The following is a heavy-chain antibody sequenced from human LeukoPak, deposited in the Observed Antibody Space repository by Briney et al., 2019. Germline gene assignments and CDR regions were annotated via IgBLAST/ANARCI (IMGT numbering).Heavy chain of an antibody. J-gene: IGHJ4*02. CDR3: AKSPTDYGDSSFDY. Sequence: AGGSLRLSCAASGFTFSSYAMSWVRQAPGKGLEWVSANSGSGGSTYYADSVKGRFTISRDNSKNTLYLQMNSLRAEDTAVYYCAKSPTDYGDSSFDYWGQGTLVTVSS. CDR1: GFTFSSYA. D-gene: IGHD4-17*01. V-gene: IGHV3-23*01. CDR2: NSGSGGST.